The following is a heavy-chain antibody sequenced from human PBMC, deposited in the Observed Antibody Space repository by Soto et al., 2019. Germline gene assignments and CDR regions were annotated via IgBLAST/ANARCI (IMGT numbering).Heavy chain of an antibody. J-gene: IGHJ4*02. CDR2: IYYSGST. Sequence: TSETLSLTCTVSGGSISSYYWSWIRQPPGKELQYIGYIYYSGSTNYNPSLKSRVTISDDTSTNQFSLTLTSVTAADTAVYYCARGAAAGTGLFDHWGQGTLVTVSS. V-gene: IGHV4-59*08. D-gene: IGHD6-13*01. CDR1: GGSISSYY. CDR3: ARGAAAGTGLFDH.